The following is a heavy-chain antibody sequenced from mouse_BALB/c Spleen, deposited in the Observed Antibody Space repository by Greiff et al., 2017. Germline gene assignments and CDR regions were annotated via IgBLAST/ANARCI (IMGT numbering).Heavy chain of an antibody. CDR3: ATLNWDFDY. V-gene: IGHV5-17*02. CDR2: ISSGSSTI. CDR1: GFTFSSFG. Sequence: EVQVVESGGGLVQPGGSRKLSCAASGFTFSSFGMHWVRQAPEKGLEWVAYISSGSSTIYYADTVKGRFTISRDNPKNTLFLQMTSLRSEDTAMYYCATLNWDFDYWGQGTTLTVSS. J-gene: IGHJ2*01. D-gene: IGHD4-1*01.